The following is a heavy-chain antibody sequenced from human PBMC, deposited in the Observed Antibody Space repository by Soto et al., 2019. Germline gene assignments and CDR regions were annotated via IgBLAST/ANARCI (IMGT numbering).Heavy chain of an antibody. V-gene: IGHV1-69*13. CDR2: IIPIFGTA. CDR1: GGTFSSYA. D-gene: IGHD3-22*01. Sequence: SVKVSCNASGGTFSSYAISWVRQAPGQGLEWMGGIIPIFGTANYAQKFQGRVSFSADESTSTAYMEMSSLRSEDTALYYCTLGHDSFGSSGFSRVDYWGQGTQVTVYS. CDR3: TLGHDSFGSSGFSRVDY. J-gene: IGHJ4*02.